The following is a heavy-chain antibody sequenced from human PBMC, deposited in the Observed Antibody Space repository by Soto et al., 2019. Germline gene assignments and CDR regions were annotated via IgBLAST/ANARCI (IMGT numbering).Heavy chain of an antibody. D-gene: IGHD3-10*01. CDR3: ARVFGAVHGGGMDV. V-gene: IGHV4-31*03. CDR1: GGSISRGGYY. J-gene: IGHJ6*02. Sequence: SETLSLTCTVSGGSISRGGYYWSWIRQHPGKGLEWIGYIYYSGSTYYNPSLKSRVTISVDTSKNQFSLKLSSVTAADTAVYYCARVFGAVHGGGMDVWGQGTTVTVSS. CDR2: IYYSGST.